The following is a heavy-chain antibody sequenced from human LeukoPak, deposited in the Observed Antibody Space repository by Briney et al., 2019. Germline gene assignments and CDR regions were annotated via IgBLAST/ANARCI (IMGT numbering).Heavy chain of an antibody. J-gene: IGHJ6*03. CDR1: GFTFSSYG. Sequence: PGGSLRLSCVASGFTFSSYGMSWVRQAPGKGREWRSAISGGGDSTYYADSVKGRFTISRDNSKNTLYLQMNSLRAEDTAVYYCAKTSLWDGSGHYYYMDVWGKGTTVTISS. CDR3: AKTSLWDGSGHYYYMDV. V-gene: IGHV3-23*01. CDR2: ISGGGDST. D-gene: IGHD2-15*01.